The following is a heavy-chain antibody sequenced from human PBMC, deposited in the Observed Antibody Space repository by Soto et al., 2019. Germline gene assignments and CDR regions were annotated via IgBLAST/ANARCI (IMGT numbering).Heavy chain of an antibody. CDR1: GFTFSSYG. V-gene: IGHV3-30*18. Sequence: QVQLVESGGGVVQPGRSLRLSCAASGFTFSSYGMHWVRQAPGKGREWVAVISYDGSNKYYADSVKGRFTISRDNSKNTLYLQMNSLRAEDTAVYYCAKEERGSYAHWGQGTLVTVSS. D-gene: IGHD1-26*01. J-gene: IGHJ4*02. CDR3: AKEERGSYAH. CDR2: ISYDGSNK.